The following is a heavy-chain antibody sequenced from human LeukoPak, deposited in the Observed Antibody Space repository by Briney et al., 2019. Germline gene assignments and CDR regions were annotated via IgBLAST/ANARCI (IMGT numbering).Heavy chain of an antibody. Sequence: KSSETLSLTCAVYGGSFSGYYWSWIRQPPGKGLEWIGEINHSGSTNYNPSLKSRVTISVDTSKNQFSLKLSSVTAADTAVYYCARRPPPYYYDSSGYYSTDAFDIWGQGTMVTVSS. D-gene: IGHD3-22*01. J-gene: IGHJ3*02. CDR1: GGSFSGYY. CDR3: ARRPPPYYYDSSGYYSTDAFDI. V-gene: IGHV4-34*01. CDR2: INHSGST.